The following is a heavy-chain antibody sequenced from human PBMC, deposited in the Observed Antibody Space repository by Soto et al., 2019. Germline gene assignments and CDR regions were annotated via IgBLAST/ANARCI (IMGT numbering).Heavy chain of an antibody. Sequence: SETLSLTCTVSGGSIGGYYWGWIRQPPGXGLEWIGYIYYSGSTKYNPSLRSRVTISVDTSKDQFSLKLSYVTAADTAVYYCARAMRRDYSDSSGSSFDYWGQGTLVTVSS. CDR3: ARAMRRDYSDSSGSSFDY. V-gene: IGHV4-59*01. CDR2: IYYSGST. J-gene: IGHJ4*02. D-gene: IGHD3-22*01. CDR1: GGSIGGYY.